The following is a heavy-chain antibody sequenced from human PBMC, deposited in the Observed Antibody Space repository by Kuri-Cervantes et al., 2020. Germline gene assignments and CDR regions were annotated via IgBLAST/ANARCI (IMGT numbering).Heavy chain of an antibody. CDR3: ARDHKWAFDY. V-gene: IGHV3-23*01. CDR1: GFTFSSNA. CDR2: ISDSGGST. J-gene: IGHJ4*02. D-gene: IGHD1-26*01. Sequence: GESLKISCAASGFTFSSNAMSWVRQAPGKGLEWVSAISDSGGSTYYADSVKGRFTISRDDAKNSLDLQMSSLTDEDTAVYYCARDHKWAFDYWGQGILVTVSS.